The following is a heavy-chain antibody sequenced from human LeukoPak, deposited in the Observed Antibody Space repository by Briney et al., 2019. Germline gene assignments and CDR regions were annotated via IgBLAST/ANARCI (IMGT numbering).Heavy chain of an antibody. V-gene: IGHV3-30*18. CDR2: ISYDGSNK. D-gene: IGHD3-10*01. Sequence: GWSLRLSCAVSGFTFSSYGMHWVRQAPGKGLEWAAVISYDGSNKYYADSVKGRFTISRDNSKNTLNLQMNSLRAEDTAVYYCAKDVTWFGELPSSYYYYYGMDVWGQGTTVTVSS. CDR1: GFTFSSYG. CDR3: AKDVTWFGELPSSYYYYYGMDV. J-gene: IGHJ6*02.